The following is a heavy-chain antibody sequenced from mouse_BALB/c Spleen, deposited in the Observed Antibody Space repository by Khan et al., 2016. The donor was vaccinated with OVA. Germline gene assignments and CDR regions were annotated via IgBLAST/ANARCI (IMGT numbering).Heavy chain of an antibody. CDR2: IKYSGIT. D-gene: IGHD1-1*01. CDR1: GYSITSDFA. J-gene: IGHJ2*01. Sequence: EVQLQESGPGLVKPSQSLSLTCTVTGYSITSDFAWNWIRQFPGNKLEWMGYIKYSGITSYNPSLKSRFSITRNTSKNPFFLQLSSVTTEDTATYDGAMSGTISTVVITYFDYWGQGTTLTVAA. V-gene: IGHV3-2*02. CDR3: AMSGTISTVVITYFDY.